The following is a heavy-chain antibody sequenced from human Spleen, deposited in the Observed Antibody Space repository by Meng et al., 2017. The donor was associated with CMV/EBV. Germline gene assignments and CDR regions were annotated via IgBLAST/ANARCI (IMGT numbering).Heavy chain of an antibody. V-gene: IGHV4-39*07. CDR2: VYYSEDT. Sequence: SETLSLTCSVSGGSIRTSNYYWGWIRQPPGKGLEWIGNVYYSEDTFSNPSLRSRVTLSLDTSKKQFSLKLSSVTAADTAVYYCARARFDYWGQGTLVTVSS. J-gene: IGHJ4*02. CDR3: ARARFDY. CDR1: GGSIRTSNYY.